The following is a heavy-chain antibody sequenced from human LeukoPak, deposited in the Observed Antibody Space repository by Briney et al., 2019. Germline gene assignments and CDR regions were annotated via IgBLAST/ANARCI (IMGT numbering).Heavy chain of an antibody. CDR2: IYYSGST. Sequence: GSLRLSCAASGFTLSSYWMSWVRQPPGKGLEWIGSIYYSGSTYYNPSLKSRVTISVDTSKNQFSLKLSSVTAADTAVYYCARSIDPVDTATINWFDPWGQGTLVTVSS. CDR3: ARSIDPVDTATINWFDP. D-gene: IGHD5-18*01. CDR1: GFTLSSYW. V-gene: IGHV4-39*01. J-gene: IGHJ5*02.